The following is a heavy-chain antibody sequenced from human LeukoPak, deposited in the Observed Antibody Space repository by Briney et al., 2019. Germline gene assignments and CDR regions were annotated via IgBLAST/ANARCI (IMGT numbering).Heavy chain of an antibody. CDR2: IYTSGST. V-gene: IGHV4-61*02. CDR3: ARGSGVVITTYVFDY. D-gene: IGHD3-22*01. J-gene: IGHJ4*02. CDR1: GGSISSGSYS. Sequence: PSETLSLTCTVSGGSISSGSYSWSWIRQPAGKGLEWIGRIYTSGSTNYNPSLKSRVTISVDMSKNQFSLKLRSVTAADTAVYYCARGSGVVITTYVFDYWGQGTLVTVSS.